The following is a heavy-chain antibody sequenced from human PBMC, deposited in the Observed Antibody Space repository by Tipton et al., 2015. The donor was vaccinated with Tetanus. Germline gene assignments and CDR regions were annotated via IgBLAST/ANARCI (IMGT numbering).Heavy chain of an antibody. V-gene: IGHV3-23*01. CDR1: GFMFSSYT. J-gene: IGHJ4*02. CDR3: ARMVNWGRYLDS. Sequence: SLRLSCAASGFMFSSYTMSWVRQAPGKGLECVSAIGGSGGASYYADSVKGRFTISRDNSKSTLYLQMNSLTPEDTAVYYCARMVNWGRYLDSWGQGTLVTVSS. CDR2: IGGSGGAS. D-gene: IGHD7-27*01.